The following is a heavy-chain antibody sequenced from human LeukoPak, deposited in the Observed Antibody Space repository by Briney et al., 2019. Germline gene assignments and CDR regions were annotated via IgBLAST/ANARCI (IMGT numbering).Heavy chain of an antibody. CDR2: ISGHSGNT. V-gene: IGHV1-18*01. CDR1: GYTFTNYG. J-gene: IGHJ3*02. D-gene: IGHD2-15*01. Sequence: ASVKVSCKTSGYTFTNYGISWVRQAPGQGLEWMGWISGHSGNTKYAQRLQGRVIMTTDTSTSTAYMELRSLKSDDTAVYYCARDILSGGLDVFDIWGQGTMVTVSS. CDR3: ARDILSGGLDVFDI.